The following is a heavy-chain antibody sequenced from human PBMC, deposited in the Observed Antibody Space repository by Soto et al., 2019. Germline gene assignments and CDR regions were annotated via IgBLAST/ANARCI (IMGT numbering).Heavy chain of an antibody. CDR1: GYTFTSND. V-gene: IGHV1-8*01. CDR2: MNPNSGNT. Sequence: QVQLVQSGAEVKKPGASVKVSCKASGYTFTSNDINWVRQATGQGLEWMGWMNPNSGNTGYAQKFLGRVTMTRNTTITTAYMELSGLRSDDTAVYYCARGVPPYRSSSGWFDAWGQGTLVTVSS. D-gene: IGHD6-6*01. CDR3: ARGVPPYRSSSGWFDA. J-gene: IGHJ5*02.